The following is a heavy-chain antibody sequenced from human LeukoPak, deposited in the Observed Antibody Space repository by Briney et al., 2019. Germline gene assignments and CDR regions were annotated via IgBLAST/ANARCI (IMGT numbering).Heavy chain of an antibody. CDR1: GFTFSNYA. CDR2: INGRGDST. CDR3: AKDQGSGHGAYTWGTFDF. J-gene: IGHJ4*01. Sequence: GGSLRLSCAASGFTFSNYAMSWVRQAPGKGLEWVSGINGRGDSTVYADAVKGRFTISRDNFKSTLYLQMNSLRVEDTAGYYCAKDQGSGHGAYTWGTFDFWGLETLVTVSS. V-gene: IGHV3-23*01. D-gene: IGHD4/OR15-4a*01.